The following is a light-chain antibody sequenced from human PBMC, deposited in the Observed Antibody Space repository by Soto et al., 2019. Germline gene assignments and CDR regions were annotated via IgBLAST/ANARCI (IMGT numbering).Light chain of an antibody. CDR2: AAS. CDR3: LQHRHFSWT. V-gene: IGKV1-39*01. CDR1: QSISSY. J-gene: IGKJ1*01. Sequence: DIQMTQSPSSLSASVGDRVTITCLASQSISSYLNWYQQKPGKAPKLLIYAASSLQSGVPSRFSGSGSGTEFTLTISSLQPEDFATYYCLQHRHFSWTCGQGTKGDIK.